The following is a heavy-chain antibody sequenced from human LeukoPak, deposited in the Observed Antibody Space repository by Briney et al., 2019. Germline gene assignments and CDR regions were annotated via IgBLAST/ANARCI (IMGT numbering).Heavy chain of an antibody. CDR3: AKEIDTLGTNAFDI. V-gene: IGHV3-43*02. CDR2: ISGDGGST. Sequence: PGGSLRLSCAASGFTFDDYAMHWVRQAPGKGLEWVSLISGDGGSTYYADSVRGRFTISRDNSKNSLYLQMDSLRTEDTAFYYCAKEIDTLGTNAFDIWGQGTMATVSS. D-gene: IGHD2-15*01. J-gene: IGHJ3*02. CDR1: GFTFDDYA.